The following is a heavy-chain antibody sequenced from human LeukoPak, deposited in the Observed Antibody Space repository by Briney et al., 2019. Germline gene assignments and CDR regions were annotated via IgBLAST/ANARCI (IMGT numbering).Heavy chain of an antibody. CDR2: ISYDGSNK. J-gene: IGHJ4*02. CDR1: GFTFSSYA. V-gene: IGHV3-30*04. Sequence: GRSLRLSCAASGFTFSSYAMHWVRQAPGKGLEWVAVISYDGSNKYYADSVKGRFTISRDNSKNTLYLQMNSLKTEDTAVYYCTTESPQYDYWGQGALVTVSS. CDR3: TTESPQYDY.